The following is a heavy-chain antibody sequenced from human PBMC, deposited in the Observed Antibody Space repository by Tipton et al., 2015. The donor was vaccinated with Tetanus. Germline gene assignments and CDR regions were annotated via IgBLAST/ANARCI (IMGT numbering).Heavy chain of an antibody. V-gene: IGHV3-30-3*01. J-gene: IGHJ4*02. CDR3: ARDTYYQSHHYNYFDF. CDR2: TSHDGHNE. D-gene: IGHD5-24*01. Sequence: RSLRLSCAAPGFIFSSYAMHWVRQAPGKGLEWVAVTSHDGHNEFYADSVKGRFIISRDNSRSMVYLQMDSLRDEDTGVFYCARDTYYQSHHYNYFDFWGQGVRVTVSS. CDR1: GFIFSSYA.